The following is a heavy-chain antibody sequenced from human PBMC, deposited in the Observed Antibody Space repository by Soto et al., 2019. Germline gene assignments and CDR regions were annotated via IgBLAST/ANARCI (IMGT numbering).Heavy chain of an antibody. CDR3: ATDGSSSGGVGWIDP. J-gene: IGHJ5*02. Sequence: QVQLVQSGAEVKKSGSSVKVSCKASGGTFSSYAFNWVRQAPGQGLEWMGGIIPMFRTANYAQKFQGRVTITADESRRTAYMELSSLRSEDTAVYYCATDGSSSGGVGWIDPWGQGTLVTVSS. CDR2: IIPMFRTA. CDR1: GGTFSSYA. V-gene: IGHV1-69*01. D-gene: IGHD6-6*01.